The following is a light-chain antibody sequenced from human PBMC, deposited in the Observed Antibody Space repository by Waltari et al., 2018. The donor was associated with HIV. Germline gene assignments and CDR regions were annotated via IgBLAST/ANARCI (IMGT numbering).Light chain of an antibody. V-gene: IGLV2-23*02. CDR2: EVS. CDR3: CSYVGSSTFA. J-gene: IGLJ3*02. CDR1: SSDVGSYNL. Sequence: QSALTQPASVSGSPGQSITISCTGTSSDVGSYNLVSWYQQHPGKAPKLMIYEVSKRPSWVSNRFSGSKSGNTASLTISGLQAEDEADYYCCSYVGSSTFAFGGGTKLTVL.